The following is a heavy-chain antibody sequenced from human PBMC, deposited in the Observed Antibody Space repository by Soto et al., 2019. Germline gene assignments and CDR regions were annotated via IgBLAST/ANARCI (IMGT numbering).Heavy chain of an antibody. CDR2: IIHIFSTA. CDR3: ARDFVTSLNYYDSSGYPRNRVYYGMDV. CDR1: GGTFSSYA. V-gene: IGHV1-69*01. J-gene: IGHJ6*02. D-gene: IGHD3-22*01. Sequence: QVQLVQSGAEVKKPGSSVKVSCKASGGTFSSYAISWVRQAPGQGLEWMGGIIHIFSTANYAQKFQGRVTITADESTRTAYMELSSQRSEDTAVYDCARDFVTSLNYYDSSGYPRNRVYYGMDVWGQGTTVTVSS.